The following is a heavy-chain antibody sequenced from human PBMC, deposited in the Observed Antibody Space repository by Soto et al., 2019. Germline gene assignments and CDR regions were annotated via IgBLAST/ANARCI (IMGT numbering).Heavy chain of an antibody. J-gene: IGHJ6*02. CDR2: VSPDGNNE. CDR1: GFTLSGHS. Sequence: EVQLVESGGGLVQPGGSLRLSCSASGFTLSGHSMHWVRQAPGKGLEYVSGVSPDGNNEYYTDSVKGRFTISRDNSKNTLQLHMRSLRPEDTAVFYCARGFYGLDVWGQGTTVTVSS. V-gene: IGHV3-64D*08. CDR3: ARGFYGLDV.